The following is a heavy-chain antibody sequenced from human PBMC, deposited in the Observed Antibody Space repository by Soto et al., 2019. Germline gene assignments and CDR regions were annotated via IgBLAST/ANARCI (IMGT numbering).Heavy chain of an antibody. CDR1: TDSSGSYYY. D-gene: IGHD1-20*01. J-gene: IGHJ4*02. Sequence: PSETLSLTCTVSTDSSGSYYYWCFLRQSPGKGPEWIGSVFYTGFTSYNPSLDSRVSVSVDTSKNQFSLKVSGVSAADTAVYYCATSQKGYNWNYFDHWGQGALVTVSS. CDR3: ATSQKGYNWNYFDH. CDR2: VFYTGFT. V-gene: IGHV4-39*01.